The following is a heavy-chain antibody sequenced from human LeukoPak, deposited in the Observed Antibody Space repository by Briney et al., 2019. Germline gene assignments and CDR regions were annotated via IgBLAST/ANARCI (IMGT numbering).Heavy chain of an antibody. V-gene: IGHV4-4*02. J-gene: IGHJ5*02. CDR2: IYHNGTR. CDR3: ARGRYCSSTSCEGWFDP. D-gene: IGHD2-2*01. Sequence: SETLSLTCAVSVGSISSGNWWSWVRQSPGKGLEWIGEIYHNGTRNYNPSLKSRVTISADTFKNHFSLKLTSVTAADTAVYYCARGRYCSSTSCEGWFDPWGQGTLVTVSS. CDR1: VGSISSGNW.